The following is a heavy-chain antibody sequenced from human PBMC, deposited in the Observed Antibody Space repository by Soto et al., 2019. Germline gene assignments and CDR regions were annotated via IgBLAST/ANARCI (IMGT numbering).Heavy chain of an antibody. Sequence: QVQLVQSGAEVKKPGASVKVSCKASGYTFTGYYMHWVRQAPGQGLEWMGWINPNSGGTNYAQKFQGRITMTRDTSISTAYMELSRLRSDDTAVYYCARDLPYCTNGVCLPSLADYWVQGTLVTVSS. J-gene: IGHJ4*02. CDR3: ARDLPYCTNGVCLPSLADY. V-gene: IGHV1-2*02. CDR1: GYTFTGYY. D-gene: IGHD2-8*01. CDR2: INPNSGGT.